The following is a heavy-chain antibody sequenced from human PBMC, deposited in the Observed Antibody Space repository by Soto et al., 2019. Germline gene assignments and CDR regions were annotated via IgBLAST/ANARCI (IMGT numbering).Heavy chain of an antibody. CDR1: GFTFSSYA. CDR2: ISYDGSNK. CDR3: ARDVDIVVVVAATLDY. Sequence: GGSLRLSCAASGFTFSSYAMHWVRQAPGKGLEWVAVISYDGSNKYYADSVKGRFTISRDNSKNTLYLQMNSLRAEDTAVYYCARDVDIVVVVAATLDYWGQGTLVTVSS. D-gene: IGHD2-15*01. V-gene: IGHV3-30*04. J-gene: IGHJ4*02.